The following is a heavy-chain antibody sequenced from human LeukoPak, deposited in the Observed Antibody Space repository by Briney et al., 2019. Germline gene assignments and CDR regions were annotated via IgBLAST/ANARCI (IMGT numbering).Heavy chain of an antibody. CDR2: IGGRGTIT. V-gene: IGHV3-23*01. D-gene: IGHD4-17*01. CDR1: GFTFSSYA. J-gene: IGHJ4*02. Sequence: PGGSLRLSCAASGFTFSSYAMSWVRQAPGKGLEWVSAIGGRGTITYYADSVKGRFTISKDNSKNTLYLQMNSLRAEDTAVYYCAKDDDYVEYGYYFDFWGREPWSPSPQ. CDR3: AKDDDYVEYGYYFDF.